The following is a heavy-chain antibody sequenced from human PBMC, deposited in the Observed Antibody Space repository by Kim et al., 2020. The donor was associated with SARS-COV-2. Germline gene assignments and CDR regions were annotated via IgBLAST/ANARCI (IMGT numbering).Heavy chain of an antibody. CDR3: AKGDYYDSSDYYLDF. CDR1: GFTFNYYG. Sequence: GGSLRLSCSASGFTFNYYGMHWVRQAPGKGLEWVTLISYHGSNEYYADSVKGRFTISRDNSKNTLYLQMNSLRPEDMAVYYCAKGDYYDSSDYYLDFWGQGTLVTVSS. CDR2: ISYHGSNE. V-gene: IGHV3-30*18. D-gene: IGHD3-22*01. J-gene: IGHJ4*02.